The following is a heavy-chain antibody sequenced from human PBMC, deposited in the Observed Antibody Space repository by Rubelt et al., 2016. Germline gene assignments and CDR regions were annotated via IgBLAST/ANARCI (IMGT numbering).Heavy chain of an antibody. J-gene: IGHJ4*02. CDR3: AREERISYFDY. Sequence: QATGEGLEWVSFIGGSGDITYYAHSVKGRFTISRDNSKNSLYLQMNSLRAEDTAVYYCAREERISYFDYWGQGTLVTVSS. D-gene: IGHD2-15*01. CDR2: IGGSGDIT. V-gene: IGHV3-48*03.